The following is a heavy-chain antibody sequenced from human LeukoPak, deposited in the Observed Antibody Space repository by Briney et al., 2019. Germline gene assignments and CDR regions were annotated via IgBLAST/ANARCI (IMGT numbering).Heavy chain of an antibody. J-gene: IGHJ3*02. CDR2: LYSGWLT. CDR1: GASISSSDYY. V-gene: IGHV4-39*01. D-gene: IGHD6-19*01. CDR3: ASGGYSSGWYGSFGI. Sequence: SETLSLTCTVSGASISSSDYYWRWIRQPPGKGLEWIGSLYSGWLTYYNPSLKSRVTISVDTSKNQSSLKVTSVTAADTAVYSCASGGYSSGWYGSFGIWGQWTVVTVSS.